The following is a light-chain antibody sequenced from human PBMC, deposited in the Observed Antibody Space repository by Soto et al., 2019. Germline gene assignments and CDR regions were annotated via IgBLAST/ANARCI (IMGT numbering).Light chain of an antibody. J-gene: IGLJ7*01. CDR2: EVE. CDR3: SSYAGRNYAV. Sequence: QSALTQPPSASGSPGQSVSISCTGTGSDVGGYNYVSWYQQHPGKAPKLIIYEVEKRPSGVPDRFSGSKSGNSAYLTVSGLQTEDEAHYYCSSYAGRNYAVFGRGTQLTVL. CDR1: GSDVGGYNY. V-gene: IGLV2-8*01.